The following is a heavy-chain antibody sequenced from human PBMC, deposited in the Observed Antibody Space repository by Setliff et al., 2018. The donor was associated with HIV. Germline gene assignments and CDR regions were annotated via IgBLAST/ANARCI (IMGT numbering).Heavy chain of an antibody. J-gene: IGHJ3*02. D-gene: IGHD3-22*01. V-gene: IGHV1-18*01. CDR3: ARVGYYYDSSGLDAFDI. Sequence: ASVKVSCKPSGYTFTAYGLSWVRQAPGQGLEWMGWISTYSDETSYAQKLQGRVTMTTDTSTSTAYMELRSLRSDDTAVYYCARVGYYYDSSGLDAFDIWGQGTMVTVSS. CDR1: GYTFTAYG. CDR2: ISTYSDET.